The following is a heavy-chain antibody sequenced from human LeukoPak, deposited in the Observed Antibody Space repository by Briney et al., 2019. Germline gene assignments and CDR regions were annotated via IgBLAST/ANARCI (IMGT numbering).Heavy chain of an antibody. CDR1: GYTFTSYG. D-gene: IGHD6-13*01. V-gene: IGHV1-18*01. CDR3: ARVGVGRGESSSWYFLVDY. CDR2: ISAYNANT. Sequence: ASVKVSCKASGYTFTSYGISWVRQAPGQGLEWMGWISAYNANTNYAQKLQGRVTMTTDTSTSTAYMELRSQRSDDTAVYYCARVGVGRGESSSWYFLVDYWGQGTVVTVSS. J-gene: IGHJ4*02.